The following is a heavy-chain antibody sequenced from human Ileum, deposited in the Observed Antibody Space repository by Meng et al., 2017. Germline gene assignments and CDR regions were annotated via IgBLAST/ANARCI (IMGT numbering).Heavy chain of an antibody. CDR1: GFTFSNYE. V-gene: IGHV3-48*03. CDR3: ARDKAYGGIHLDY. D-gene: IGHD4-23*01. J-gene: IGHJ4*02. CDR2: ISGSGTDI. Sequence: SLKISCVASGFTFSNYEINWVRQAPGKGLEYISYISGSGTDIHYADSVKGRFTVSRDNARNSVYLQMSSLRADDTAAYYCARDKAYGGIHLDYWGQGTRVTVSS.